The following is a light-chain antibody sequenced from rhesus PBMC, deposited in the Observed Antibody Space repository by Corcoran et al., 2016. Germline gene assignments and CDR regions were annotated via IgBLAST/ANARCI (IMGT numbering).Light chain of an antibody. J-gene: IGKJ3*01. CDR3: LHHYSYPFP. V-gene: IGKV1-28*03. Sequence: DIQMTQSPSSLSASVGDNVTITCRASQGISSYLNWFQQKPGKAPKLLINAASSLESEVPSRFSGRGSWKVFTLTIRSLQPEYFSVYYCLHHYSYPFPVGPGTKLDI. CDR1: QGISSY. CDR2: AAS.